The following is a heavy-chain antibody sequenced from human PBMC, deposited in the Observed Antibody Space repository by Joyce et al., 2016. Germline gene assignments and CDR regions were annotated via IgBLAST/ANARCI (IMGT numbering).Heavy chain of an antibody. V-gene: IGHV3-53*01. CDR1: GFTVSGNY. CDR3: ASQNQHRYYYYGMDV. CDR2: IYSGGST. J-gene: IGHJ6*02. D-gene: IGHD2-21*01. Sequence: EVQLVESGGGLIQPGGSLRLSCAAAGFTVSGNYMSWVSQAPGEGLEWVAVIYSGGSTNCADAMKGQFTIPRDNSNNTLDLQMNRLRAEDTSVYYCASQNQHRYYYYGMDVWGQGTTVTVSS.